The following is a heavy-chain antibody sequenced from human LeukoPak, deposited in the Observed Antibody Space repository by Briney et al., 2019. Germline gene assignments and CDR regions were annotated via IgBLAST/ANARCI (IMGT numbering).Heavy chain of an antibody. CDR3: ARSGIAAAGPYYYYYMDV. CDR2: VIPIFGTA. Sequence: GASVKVSCKASGYTFTSYYMHWVRQAPGQGLEWMGRVIPIFGTANYAQKFQGRVTITTDESTSTAYMELSSLRSEDTAVYYCARSGIAAAGPYYYYYMDVWGKGTTVTVS. CDR1: GYTFTSYY. J-gene: IGHJ6*03. D-gene: IGHD6-13*01. V-gene: IGHV1-69*05.